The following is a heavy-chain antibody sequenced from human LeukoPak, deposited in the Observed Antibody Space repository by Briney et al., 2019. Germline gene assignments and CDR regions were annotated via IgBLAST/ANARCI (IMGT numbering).Heavy chain of an antibody. Sequence: NPGGSLRLSCAASGFTFSDYYMSWIRQAPGKGLEWVSYISSSGSTIYYADSVKGRFTISRDNAKNSLYLQMNSLRTEDTAVYYCARESRGYSYGEYWYFDLWGRGTLVTVSS. CDR1: GFTFSDYY. D-gene: IGHD5-18*01. CDR2: ISSSGSTI. CDR3: ARESRGYSYGEYWYFDL. J-gene: IGHJ2*01. V-gene: IGHV3-11*01.